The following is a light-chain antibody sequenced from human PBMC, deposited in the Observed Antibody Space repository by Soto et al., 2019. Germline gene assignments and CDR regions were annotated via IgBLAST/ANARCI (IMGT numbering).Light chain of an antibody. CDR3: QQYDDLPLT. CDR1: QDISDS. J-gene: IGKJ4*01. Sequence: IHMTQSPSSMSASVGDRVPITCQASQDISDSLIWYQQKPGKAPKVLIYDASNLETGVPSRFSGSGSGTDFTFAISSLQPEDIATYYCQQYDDLPLTFGGGTKVDIK. CDR2: DAS. V-gene: IGKV1-33*01.